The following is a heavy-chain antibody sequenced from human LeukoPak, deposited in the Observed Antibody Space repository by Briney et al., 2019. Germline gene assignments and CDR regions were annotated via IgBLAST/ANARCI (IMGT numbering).Heavy chain of an antibody. J-gene: IGHJ4*02. CDR3: ARDRYGSGSYYEGDDY. CDR2: INPNSGGT. CDR1: GYTFTGYY. Sequence: ASVKVSCKASGYTFTGYYMHWVRQAPGQGLEWMGWINPNSGGTNYAQKFQGRVTMTRDTSISTAYMELSRLRSDDTAVYYCARDRYGSGSYYEGDDYWGQGTLVTVSS. D-gene: IGHD3-10*01. V-gene: IGHV1-2*02.